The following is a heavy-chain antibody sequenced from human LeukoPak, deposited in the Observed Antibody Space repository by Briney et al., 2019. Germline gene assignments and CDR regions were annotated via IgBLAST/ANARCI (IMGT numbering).Heavy chain of an antibody. CDR3: ARSGRGRAYYYYGMDV. CDR2: ISSSSSYI. D-gene: IGHD1-26*01. J-gene: IGHJ6*02. CDR1: GFTFSSYS. Sequence: GGSLRLSCAASGFTFSSYSMNWVRQAPGKGLEWVSSISSSSSYIYYADSVKGRFTISRDNAKNSLYLQMNSLRAEDTAVYYCARSGRGRAYYYYGMDVWGQGTTVTVSS. V-gene: IGHV3-21*01.